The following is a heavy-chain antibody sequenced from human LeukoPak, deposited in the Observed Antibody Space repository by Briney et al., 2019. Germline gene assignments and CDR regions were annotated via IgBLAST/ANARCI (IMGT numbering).Heavy chain of an antibody. CDR1: GFTFSGSA. CDR2: IRSKANSYAT. CDR3: AKAPPVATVLPGGGWPAPYY. V-gene: IGHV3-73*01. Sequence: GGSLRLSCATSGFTFSGSAIHWVRQASGKGLEWVGRIRSKANSYATTDAASVKGRFTISRDDSKNTAYLQMNSLRAEDTAVYYCAKAPPVATVLPGGGWPAPYYWGQGTLVTVSS. J-gene: IGHJ4*02. D-gene: IGHD5-12*01.